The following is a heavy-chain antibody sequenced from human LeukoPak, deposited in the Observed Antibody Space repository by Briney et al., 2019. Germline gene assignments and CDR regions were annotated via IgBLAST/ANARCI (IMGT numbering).Heavy chain of an antibody. CDR2: ISGSDGST. D-gene: IGHD1-26*01. Sequence: PGGSLRLSCAASGLTFSSYWMSWVRQAPGKGLEWASAISGSDGSTFYADSVKGRFTVSRDNFKNTLYLQMNSLRAEDTAVYYCAKGGGAAFYYYMDVWGKGTTVTVSS. CDR3: AKGGGAAFYYYMDV. CDR1: GLTFSSYW. V-gene: IGHV3-23*01. J-gene: IGHJ6*03.